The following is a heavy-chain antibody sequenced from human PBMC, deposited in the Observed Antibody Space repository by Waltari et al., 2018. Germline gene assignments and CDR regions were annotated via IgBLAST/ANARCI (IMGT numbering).Heavy chain of an antibody. V-gene: IGHV4-39*01. CDR3: ARQRYYNDRSGPRGWRLDY. D-gene: IGHD3-22*01. CDR1: GGSVTSSTYY. Sequence: QPQLQESGPGLVKPSETLSLTCIVTGGSVTSSTYYWAWIRQPPGKGLEWIGSVFYTGTTDHNPSLEIRVTISADTSSDQFSLNLSSVSAADTAVYYCARQRYYNDRSGPRGWRLDYWGQGALVAVSS. CDR2: VFYTGTT. J-gene: IGHJ4*02.